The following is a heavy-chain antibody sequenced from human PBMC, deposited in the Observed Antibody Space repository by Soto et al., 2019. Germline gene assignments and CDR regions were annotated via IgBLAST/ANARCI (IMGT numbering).Heavy chain of an antibody. CDR3: ARVSEGRSWQDAIYYYGMDV. J-gene: IGHJ6*02. D-gene: IGHD6-13*01. CDR1: GLTFISFW. V-gene: IGHV3-7*05. Sequence: GFMRLPCAASGLTFISFWMSWVRKAQGKGLEWVANIKQDGSEKYYVDSVKGRFTISRDNAKNSLYLQMNSLRAEDTAVYYCARVSEGRSWQDAIYYYGMDVWDQGTMVTVSS. CDR2: IKQDGSEK.